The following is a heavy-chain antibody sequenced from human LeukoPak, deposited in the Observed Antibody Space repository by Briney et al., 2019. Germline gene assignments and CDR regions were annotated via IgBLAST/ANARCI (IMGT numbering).Heavy chain of an antibody. V-gene: IGHV3-48*03. Sequence: GESLRLSCAASGFTFSSYEMNWVRQAPGKGLEWVSYISSSGSTIYYADSVKGRFTISRDNAKNSLYLQMNSLRAEDTAVYFCSRNPTAYNWFDPGGQGTLVTVSS. CDR3: SRNPTAYNWFDP. J-gene: IGHJ5*02. D-gene: IGHD1-14*01. CDR1: GFTFSSYE. CDR2: ISSSGSTI.